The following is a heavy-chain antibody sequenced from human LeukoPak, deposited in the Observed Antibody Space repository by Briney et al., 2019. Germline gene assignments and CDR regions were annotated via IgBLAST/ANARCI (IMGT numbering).Heavy chain of an antibody. D-gene: IGHD4-17*01. Sequence: GASVKVSCKVSGYTLTELSMHWVRQAPGKGLEWMGGFDPEDGETIYAQKFQGRVTITADKSTSTAYMELSSLRSEDTAVYYCARDWHYGDYNYWGQGTLVTVSS. V-gene: IGHV1-24*01. CDR2: FDPEDGET. CDR3: ARDWHYGDYNY. J-gene: IGHJ4*02. CDR1: GYTLTELS.